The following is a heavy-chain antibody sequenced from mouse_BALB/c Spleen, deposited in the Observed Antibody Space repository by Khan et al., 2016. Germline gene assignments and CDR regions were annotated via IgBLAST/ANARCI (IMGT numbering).Heavy chain of an antibody. J-gene: IGHJ2*01. V-gene: IGHV1-9*01. CDR2: ILPGSGST. CDR1: GYTFSSYW. CDR3: ARTDRRGYFDY. Sequence: VQLRESGAELMKPGASVKISCKATGYTFSSYWIEWVKQRPGHGLEWIGEILPGSGSTNYNEKFRGKATFTADTSSNTAYMQLSSLTSEDSAVHYCARTDRRGYFDYWGQGTTLTVSS.